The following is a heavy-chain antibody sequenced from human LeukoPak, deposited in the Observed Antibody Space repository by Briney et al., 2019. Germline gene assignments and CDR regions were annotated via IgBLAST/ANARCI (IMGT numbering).Heavy chain of an antibody. V-gene: IGHV4-30-2*01. Sequence: SETLSLTCAASGGSISSGGYSWSWIRQPPGKGLEWIGYIYHSGSTYYNPSLKSRVTISVDRSKNQFSLKLSSVTAADTAVYYCARAECSSTSCYELDYWGQGTLVTVSS. CDR1: GGSISSGGYS. J-gene: IGHJ4*02. D-gene: IGHD2-2*01. CDR3: ARAECSSTSCYELDY. CDR2: IYHSGST.